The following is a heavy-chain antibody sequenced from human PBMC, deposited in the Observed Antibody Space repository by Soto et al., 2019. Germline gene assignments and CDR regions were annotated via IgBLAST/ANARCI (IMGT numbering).Heavy chain of an antibody. CDR2: ITPMFGRP. Sequence: QAQLVQSGAEVRKPGSSVKVSCKASGGTFTNYAINWVRQAPGQGLEWMGDITPMFGRPNYAQKFQGRITITAGDATTTIYLELSSLMSEDTSRYFCARVVRVHTPVFGHWGQGTLVTVSS. V-gene: IGHV1-69*01. CDR3: ARVVRVHTPVFGH. J-gene: IGHJ4*02. D-gene: IGHD2-2*01. CDR1: GGTFTNYA.